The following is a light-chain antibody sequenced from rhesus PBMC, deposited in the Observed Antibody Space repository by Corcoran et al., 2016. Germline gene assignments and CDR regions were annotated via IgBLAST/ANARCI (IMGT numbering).Light chain of an antibody. V-gene: IGKV1-22*01. J-gene: IGKJ4*01. CDR3: QQYSSRPLT. Sequence: DIQMTQSPSSLSASVGDTVTITCRASQGISSWLAWYQQKPGKAPKLLIYKASSLKSGVPSRFSGSGSGTVFTLTISSLQSEDFATYYCQQYSSRPLTFGGGTKVELK. CDR2: KAS. CDR1: QGISSW.